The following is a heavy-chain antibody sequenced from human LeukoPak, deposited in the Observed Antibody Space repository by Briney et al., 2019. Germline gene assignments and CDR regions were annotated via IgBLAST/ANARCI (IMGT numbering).Heavy chain of an antibody. CDR2: IIPIFGTA. V-gene: IGHV1-69*05. CDR3: ASYYGDYYLLDY. CDR1: GGTFSSCA. J-gene: IGHJ4*02. Sequence: SVKVSCKASGGTFSSCAISWVRHAPGQGLEWMGRIIPIFGTANYAQKFQGRVTITTDESTSTAYMELSSLRSEDTAVYYCASYYGDYYLLDYWGQGTLVTVPS. D-gene: IGHD4-17*01.